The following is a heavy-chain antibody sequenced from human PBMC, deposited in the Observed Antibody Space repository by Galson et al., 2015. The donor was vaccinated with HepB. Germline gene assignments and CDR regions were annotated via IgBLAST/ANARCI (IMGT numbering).Heavy chain of an antibody. CDR3: ARERDRSSSGSLLNY. D-gene: IGHD6-6*01. J-gene: IGHJ4*02. CDR1: GFTLSDYW. CDR2: IKEDGSET. Sequence: SLRLSCAASGFTLSDYWMSWVRQAPGKGLEWVANIKEDGSETHYVDSVKGRFIISRDNAKNSLYLRISSLRAEDTAVYYCARERDRSSSGSLLNYWGQGTLVPVSS. V-gene: IGHV3-7*03.